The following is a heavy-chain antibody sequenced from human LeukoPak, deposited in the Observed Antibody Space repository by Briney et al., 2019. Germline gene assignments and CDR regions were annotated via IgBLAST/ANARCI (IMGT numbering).Heavy chain of an antibody. Sequence: GGSLRLSCAASGFTFSSYAMSWVPQAPGRGREWVSAISDIVGSTYYADSVKGRFTISRDNSKNTVSLQMNSLRAEDTAVYYCAKLASFSYGSGSYYDWFDTWGQGNLVTVSS. CDR1: GFTFSSYA. CDR2: ISDIVGST. V-gene: IGHV3-23*01. D-gene: IGHD3-10*01. CDR3: AKLASFSYGSGSYYDWFDT. J-gene: IGHJ5*02.